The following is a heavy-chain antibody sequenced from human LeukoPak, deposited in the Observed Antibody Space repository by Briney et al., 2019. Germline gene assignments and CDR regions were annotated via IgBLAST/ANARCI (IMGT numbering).Heavy chain of an antibody. J-gene: IGHJ5*02. CDR2: IYYSGST. Sequence: SQTLSLTCTVSGGSISSGGYYWSWIRQHPGKGLEWIGYIYYSGSTYYNPSLKSRVTISVDTSKNQFSLKLSSVTAADTAVYYCARGQGVLLWFGELFQRNWFDPWGQGTLVTVSS. D-gene: IGHD3-10*01. CDR3: ARGQGVLLWFGELFQRNWFDP. V-gene: IGHV4-31*03. CDR1: GGSISSGGYY.